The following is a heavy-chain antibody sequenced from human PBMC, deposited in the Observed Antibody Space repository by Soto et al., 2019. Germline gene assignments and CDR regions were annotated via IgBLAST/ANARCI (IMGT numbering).Heavy chain of an antibody. Sequence: GGSLRLSCAASGFTFSDYYMSWIRQAPGKGLEWVSYISSSGSTIYYADSVKGRFTISRDNAKNSLYLQMNSLRAEDTAVYYCAREQSAAAGLRTYYYYYGMDVWGQGTTVTVSS. CDR2: ISSSGSTI. V-gene: IGHV3-11*01. J-gene: IGHJ6*02. CDR3: AREQSAAAGLRTYYYYYGMDV. D-gene: IGHD6-13*01. CDR1: GFTFSDYY.